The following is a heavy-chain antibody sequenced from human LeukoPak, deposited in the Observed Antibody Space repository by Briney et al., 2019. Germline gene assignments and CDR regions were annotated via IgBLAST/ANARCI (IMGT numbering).Heavy chain of an antibody. CDR3: ARAITDFDY. V-gene: IGHV3-7*01. D-gene: IGHD1-20*01. CDR1: GFNFNTYW. J-gene: IGHJ4*02. Sequence: GGSLRLSCAASGFNFNTYWMSWVRQAPGKGLEWVVNIKPDGSETNYVDSVKGRFTISRDNAKRSLYLQMNSLRVEDTAVYYCARAITDFDYWGQGTLVTVAS. CDR2: IKPDGSET.